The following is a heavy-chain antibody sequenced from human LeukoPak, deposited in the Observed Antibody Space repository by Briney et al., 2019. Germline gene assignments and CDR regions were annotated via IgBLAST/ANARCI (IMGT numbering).Heavy chain of an antibody. CDR1: GGSISSSSYY. Sequence: SETLSLTCTVSGGSISSSSYYWGWIRQPPGKGLEWIGNIYYSGSTNYNPSLKSRVTISVDTSKNQFSLRLSSVTAADTAVYYCARPILLYFGETHGAFDVWGQGTMVTVSS. CDR2: IYYSGST. D-gene: IGHD3-10*01. V-gene: IGHV4-39*07. J-gene: IGHJ3*01. CDR3: ARPILLYFGETHGAFDV.